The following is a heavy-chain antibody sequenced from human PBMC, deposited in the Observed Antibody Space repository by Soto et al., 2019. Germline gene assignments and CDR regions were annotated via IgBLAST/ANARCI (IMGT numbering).Heavy chain of an antibody. Sequence: QITLKESGPTLVKPTQTLTLTCTLSGSSVSTSGVGVGWMRQPPGTALEWLALIYWDNDRRYSPSLKSRLTITKEPYRNQVVLTINTMSPVNTAKEYCARPRPLAVHGPSAFDYWSQGTQITIYS. CDR1: GSSVSTSGVG. D-gene: IGHD6-19*01. J-gene: IGHJ4*02. CDR3: ARPRPLAVHGPSAFDY. CDR2: IYWDNDR. V-gene: IGHV2-5*02.